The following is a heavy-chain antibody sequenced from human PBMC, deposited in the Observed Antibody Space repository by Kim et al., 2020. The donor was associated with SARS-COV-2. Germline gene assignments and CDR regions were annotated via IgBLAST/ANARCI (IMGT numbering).Heavy chain of an antibody. CDR1: GFTFSSYW. V-gene: IGHV3-7*01. Sequence: GGSLRLSCAASGFTFSSYWMSWVRQAPGKGLEWVANIKQDGSEKYYVDSVKGRFTISRDNAKNSLYLQMNSLRAEDTAVYYCARVGKESGITIFGVVILYFDYWGQGTLVTVSS. CDR2: IKQDGSEK. CDR3: ARVGKESGITIFGVVILYFDY. J-gene: IGHJ4*02. D-gene: IGHD3-3*01.